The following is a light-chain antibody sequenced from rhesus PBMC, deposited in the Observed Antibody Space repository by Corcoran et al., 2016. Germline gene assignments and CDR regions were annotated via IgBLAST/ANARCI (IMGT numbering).Light chain of an antibody. CDR1: QDISSW. J-gene: IGKJ1*01. CDR2: KAS. V-gene: IGKV1-21*01. Sequence: DIQMTQSPSSLSASVGDRVTITCRASQDISSWLAWYQQKPGNVPNLLIYKASNLQSGGPSRFSGSGSRPDFTLTISSLQPEDFGTYYCPQYNSAPWTFGQGTKVEI. CDR3: PQYNSAPWT.